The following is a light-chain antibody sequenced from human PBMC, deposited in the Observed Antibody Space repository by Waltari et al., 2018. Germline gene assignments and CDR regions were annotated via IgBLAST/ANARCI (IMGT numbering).Light chain of an antibody. V-gene: IGLV2-14*01. CDR3: SSYTSSSTPYVV. CDR1: SSDVGGHNY. Sequence: QSALTHPAAVSGSPGQSITISCTGTSSDVGGHNYVSWHQQHPGKAPQLMIYDVSNRPSRVSNRFSGSKSGNTASLTISGLQAEDEADYYCSSYTSSSTPYVVFGGGTKLTVL. CDR2: DVS. J-gene: IGLJ2*01.